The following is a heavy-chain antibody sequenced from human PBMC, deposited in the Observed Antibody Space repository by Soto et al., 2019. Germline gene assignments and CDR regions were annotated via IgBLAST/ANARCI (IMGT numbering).Heavy chain of an antibody. D-gene: IGHD2-2*01. CDR1: GGSISSSSYY. CDR3: ARHADCSSTSCYAFDI. Sequence: SETLSLTCTVSGGSISSSSYYWGWIRQPPGKGLEWIGSIYYSGSTYYNPSLKSRVTISVDTSKNQFSLKLSSVTAADTAVYYCARHADCSSTSCYAFDIWGQGTMVTVSS. CDR2: IYYSGST. V-gene: IGHV4-39*01. J-gene: IGHJ3*02.